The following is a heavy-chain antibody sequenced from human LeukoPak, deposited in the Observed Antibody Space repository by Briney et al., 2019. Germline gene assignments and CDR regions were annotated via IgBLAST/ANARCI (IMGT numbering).Heavy chain of an antibody. CDR2: INPNSGGT. V-gene: IGHV1-2*06. J-gene: IGHJ1*01. D-gene: IGHD3-10*01. CDR1: GYTFTSYD. Sequence: ASVKVSCKASGYTFTSYDINWVRQAPGQGLEWMGRINPNSGGTNYAQKFQGRVTMTWDTSISTAYMELSRLRSDDTAVYYCARTMVRGVILGEYFQHWGQGTLVTVSS. CDR3: ARTMVRGVILGEYFQH.